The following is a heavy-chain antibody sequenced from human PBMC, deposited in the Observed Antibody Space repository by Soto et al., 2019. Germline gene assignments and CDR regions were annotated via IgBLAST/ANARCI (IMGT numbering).Heavy chain of an antibody. CDR2: ISGSGGST. J-gene: IGHJ4*02. Sequence: EVQLLESGGGLVQPGGSLRLSCAASGFTFSSYAMSWVRQAPGKGLEWVSAISGSGGSTYYADSVKGRFTISRDNSKNTLYLQMNSLGAEGTAVYYCAKRTVRGVINYWGQGTLVTVSS. CDR1: GFTFSSYA. D-gene: IGHD3-10*01. V-gene: IGHV3-23*01. CDR3: AKRTVRGVINY.